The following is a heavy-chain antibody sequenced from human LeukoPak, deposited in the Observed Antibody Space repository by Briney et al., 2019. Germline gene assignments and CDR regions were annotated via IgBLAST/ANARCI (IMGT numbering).Heavy chain of an antibody. V-gene: IGHV4-59*11. CDR1: GGSISSHY. CDR2: IYYSGST. CDR3: ASLIVGATSFGILDY. Sequence: PSETLSLTCTVSGGSISSHYWSWIRQPPGKGLEWIGYIYYSGSTNYNPSLKSRVTISVDTSKNQFPLKLSSVTAADTAVYYCASLIVGATSFGILDYWGQGTLVTVSS. D-gene: IGHD1-26*01. J-gene: IGHJ4*02.